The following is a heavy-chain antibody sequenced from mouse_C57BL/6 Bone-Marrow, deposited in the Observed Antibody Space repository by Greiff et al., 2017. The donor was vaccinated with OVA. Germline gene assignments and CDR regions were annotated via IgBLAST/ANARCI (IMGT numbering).Heavy chain of an antibody. Sequence: DVKLVESGGGLVKPGGSLKLSCAASGFTFISYAMSWVRQTPEKRLEWVATISDGGSYTYYPDNVKGRFTISRDNAKNNLYLQMSHLKSEDTAMYYCARHNWDWYWGQGTTLTVSS. J-gene: IGHJ2*01. CDR1: GFTFISYA. D-gene: IGHD4-1*01. CDR2: ISDGGSYT. V-gene: IGHV5-4*03. CDR3: ARHNWDWY.